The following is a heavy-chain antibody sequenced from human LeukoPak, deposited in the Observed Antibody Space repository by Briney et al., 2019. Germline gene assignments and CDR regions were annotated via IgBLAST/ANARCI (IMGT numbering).Heavy chain of an antibody. CDR1: GYTFTSYA. D-gene: IGHD1-1*01. CDR3: ARLNGNYFDY. CDR2: INPNSGGT. J-gene: IGHJ4*02. V-gene: IGHV1-2*04. Sequence: ASVKVSCKASGYTFTSYAMNWVRQAPGQGLEWMGWINPNSGGTNYVQKFQGWVTMTRDTSISTAYMELSRLKASDTAMYYCARLNGNYFDYWGQGTLVTVSS.